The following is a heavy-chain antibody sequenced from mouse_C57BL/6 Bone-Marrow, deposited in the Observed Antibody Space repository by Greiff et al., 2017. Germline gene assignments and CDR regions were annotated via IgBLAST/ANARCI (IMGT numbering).Heavy chain of an antibody. Sequence: VQLQQSGAELVRPGASVKLSCTASGFNIKDDYMHWVKQRPDQGLEWIGWIDPENGDTEYASKFQGKATITADTSSNTAYLQLSSLTSEDTAVYYCTTGDYDGCAYWGQGTLVTVSA. CDR1: GFNIKDDY. D-gene: IGHD2-4*01. J-gene: IGHJ3*01. CDR2: IDPENGDT. CDR3: TTGDYDGCAY. V-gene: IGHV14-4*01.